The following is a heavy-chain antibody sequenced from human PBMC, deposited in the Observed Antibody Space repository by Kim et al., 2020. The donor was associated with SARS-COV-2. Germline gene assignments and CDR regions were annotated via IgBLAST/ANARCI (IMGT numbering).Heavy chain of an antibody. J-gene: IGHJ4*02. CDR2: IKQDAGEK. D-gene: IGHD1-26*01. V-gene: IGHV3-7*03. CDR3: ARDLSRQWDGFIDY. CDR1: GFTFSSYW. Sequence: GGSLRLSCAASGFTFSSYWMSWVRQAPGKGLEWVANIKQDAGEKYYVDSVKGRFTISRDNAKNSLFLQMNSLRVEDTAVYYCARDLSRQWDGFIDYWGQGTLGTVSS.